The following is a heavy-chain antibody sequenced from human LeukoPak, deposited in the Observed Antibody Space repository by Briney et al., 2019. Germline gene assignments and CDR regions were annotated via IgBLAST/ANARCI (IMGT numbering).Heavy chain of an antibody. CDR2: INHSGST. CDR3: ASLGYSYAKGGY. Sequence: SETLSLTWAVYGGSFSGYYWSWIRQPPGKGLEWIGEINHSGSTNYNPSLKSRVTISVDTSKNQFSLKLSSVIAADTAVYYCASLGYSYAKGGYWGQGTLVTVSS. D-gene: IGHD5-18*01. J-gene: IGHJ4*02. V-gene: IGHV4-34*01. CDR1: GGSFSGYY.